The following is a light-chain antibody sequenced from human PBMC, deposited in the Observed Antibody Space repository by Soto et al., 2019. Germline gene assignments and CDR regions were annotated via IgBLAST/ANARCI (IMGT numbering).Light chain of an antibody. CDR2: GSA. CDR1: QSVSGNY. J-gene: IGKJ2*01. V-gene: IGKV3-20*01. Sequence: EIVLTQSPGILSLASGESATLSCRASQSVSGNYLAWYQQKPGQSPRLLIYGSADRATGIPDRFSGSGSGTDFTLTISRVEPEDFAVYYCQQYGSSPPYTFGQGTKVEIK. CDR3: QQYGSSPPYT.